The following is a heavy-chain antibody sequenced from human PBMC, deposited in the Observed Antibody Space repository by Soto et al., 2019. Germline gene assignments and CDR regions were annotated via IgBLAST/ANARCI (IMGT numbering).Heavy chain of an antibody. J-gene: IGHJ5*02. Sequence: QVQLVQSGAEVKKPGASVKVSCKASGYTFTSYDINWVRQATGQGLEWMGWMNPNSGNTGYAQKFQGRVTMTRNTSISTAYMELSSLRSEDTAVYYWARVGDSSGYYEDWFDPGGQGTLVTVSS. CDR3: ARVGDSSGYYEDWFDP. CDR1: GYTFTSYD. V-gene: IGHV1-8*01. D-gene: IGHD3-22*01. CDR2: MNPNSGNT.